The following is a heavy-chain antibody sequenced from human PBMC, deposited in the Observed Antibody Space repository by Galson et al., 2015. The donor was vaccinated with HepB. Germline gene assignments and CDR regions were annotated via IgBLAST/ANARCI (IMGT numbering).Heavy chain of an antibody. CDR2: INTNTGNP. J-gene: IGHJ2*01. V-gene: IGHV7-4-1*02. D-gene: IGHD5-24*01. CDR3: AKDAAAFAKDAAAFDL. Sequence: SVKVSCKASGYTFSRNYINWVRQAPGQGLVWMGWINTNTGNPTYGQDFTGRFVFSLDTSVSTAYLQINSLEPDDTAVYYCAKDAAAFAKDAAAFDLWGRGTLLTVSS. CDR1: GYTFSRNY.